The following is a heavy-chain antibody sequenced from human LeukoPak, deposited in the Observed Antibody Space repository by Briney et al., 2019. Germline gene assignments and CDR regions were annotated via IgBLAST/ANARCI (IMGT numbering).Heavy chain of an antibody. J-gene: IGHJ4*02. D-gene: IGHD2-2*02. V-gene: IGHV3-23*01. CDR2: ISGSGEST. Sequence: GGALRLSCAASGFTFSSYAMTWVRQAPGKGLEWVSAISGSGESTYYADSVEGRFTISRDNSKNTLYLQMNSRMAEDTAVYYCAKDQRRRYCSSTSCYIEYWGEGTLVTVSS. CDR3: AKDQRRRYCSSTSCYIEY. CDR1: GFTFSSYA.